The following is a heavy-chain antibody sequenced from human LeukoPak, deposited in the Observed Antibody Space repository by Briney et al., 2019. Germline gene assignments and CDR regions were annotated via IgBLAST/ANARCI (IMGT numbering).Heavy chain of an antibody. J-gene: IGHJ6*03. Sequence: GGSPRLSCAASGFTFSSYWMTWVRQAPGKGLEWVANINQDGSEIYYMDSVKGRFTISRNNAKNSLYLQINNLRAEDTAVYYCASRVWVGTTFHFYYYLDVWGKGTTVTVSS. D-gene: IGHD1-26*01. V-gene: IGHV3-7*01. CDR1: GFTFSSYW. CDR3: ASRVWVGTTFHFYYYLDV. CDR2: INQDGSEI.